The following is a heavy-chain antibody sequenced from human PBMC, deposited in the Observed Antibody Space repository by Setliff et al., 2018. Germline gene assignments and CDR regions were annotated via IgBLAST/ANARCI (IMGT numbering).Heavy chain of an antibody. J-gene: IGHJ4*02. CDR2: INPSGST. V-gene: IGHV4-34*01. CDR1: GETFSGFH. CDR3: ARGGSRWFGALSVPTTFDY. D-gene: IGHD3-10*01. Sequence: SETLSLTCAVYGETFSGFHWHWIRQAPGKGLEWIGQINPSGSTYYNPAVRGRVTISSDTSKNQFSLKLTSVTAADTAVYYCARGGSRWFGALSVPTTFDYWGQGIVVTAS.